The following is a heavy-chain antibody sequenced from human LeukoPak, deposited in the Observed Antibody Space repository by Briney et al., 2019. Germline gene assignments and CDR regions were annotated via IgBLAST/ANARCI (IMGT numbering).Heavy chain of an antibody. CDR1: GFTFSSYA. J-gene: IGHJ4*02. Sequence: GGSLRLSCAASGFTFSSYAMGWVRQAPGKGLEWVSALSGRGGRTYYADSVKGRFTISRDNSKNTLYLQMNSLRAEDTAVYYCAKANMDDVYIFDYWGQGTLVIVSS. V-gene: IGHV3-23*01. CDR2: LSGRGGRT. CDR3: AKANMDDVYIFDY. D-gene: IGHD1-1*01.